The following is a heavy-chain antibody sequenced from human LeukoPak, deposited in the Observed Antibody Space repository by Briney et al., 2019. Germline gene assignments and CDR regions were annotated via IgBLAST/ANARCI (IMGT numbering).Heavy chain of an antibody. CDR2: IYYSGST. J-gene: IGHJ5*02. D-gene: IGHD3-10*01. V-gene: IGHV4-39*07. CDR3: ARGYGSGSYYNVGPYHRNWFDP. CDR1: GFTFSNYW. Sequence: GSLRLSCAASGFTFSNYWMSWIRQPPGKGLEWIGSIYYSGSTYYNPSLKSRVTISVDTSKNQFSLKLSSVTAADTAVYYCARGYGSGSYYNVGPYHRNWFDPWGQGTLVTVSS.